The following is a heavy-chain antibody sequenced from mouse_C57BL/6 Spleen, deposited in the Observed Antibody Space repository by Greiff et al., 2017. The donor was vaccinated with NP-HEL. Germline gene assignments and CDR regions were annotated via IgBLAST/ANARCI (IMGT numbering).Heavy chain of an antibody. CDR2: IYPSDSET. V-gene: IGHV1-61*01. J-gene: IGHJ1*03. CDR3: ATHYGNYWYFDV. CDR1: GYTFTSYW. Sequence: QVQLQQPGAELVRPGSSVKLSCKASGYTFTSYWMAWVKQRPGQGLEWIGNIYPSDSETHYNQKFKDKATLTVDKSSSTAYMQLSSLTSVDSAVYYCATHYGNYWYFDVWGTGTTVTVSS. D-gene: IGHD2-1*01.